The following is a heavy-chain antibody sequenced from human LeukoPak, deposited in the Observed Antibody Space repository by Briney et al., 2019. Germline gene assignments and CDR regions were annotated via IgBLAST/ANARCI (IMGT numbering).Heavy chain of an antibody. J-gene: IGHJ4*02. D-gene: IGHD4-23*01. CDR3: ARDWATVVTAPGN. CDR2: ISSNGGST. V-gene: IGHV3-64*01. CDR1: GFTFSRYA. Sequence: GGSLRLSCAASGFTFSRYAMHWVRQAPGRGLEYVSPISSNGGSTYYANSGKGRFTICRDNSKNTLYIQMGSLRAEDIAVYYRARDWATVVTAPGNWGQGKLVTVSS.